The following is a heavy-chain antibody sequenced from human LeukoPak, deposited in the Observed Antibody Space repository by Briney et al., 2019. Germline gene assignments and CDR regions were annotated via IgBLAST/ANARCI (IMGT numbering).Heavy chain of an antibody. CDR2: ISYDGSNK. Sequence: PGGSLRLSCAASGFTFSSYAMHWVRQAPGKGLEWVAVISYDGSNKYYADSVKGRFTISRDNSENTLYLQMNSLRAEDTAVYYCASGEDSSGWYGYWGQGTLVTVSS. CDR1: GFTFSSYA. D-gene: IGHD6-19*01. J-gene: IGHJ4*02. V-gene: IGHV3-30*04. CDR3: ASGEDSSGWYGY.